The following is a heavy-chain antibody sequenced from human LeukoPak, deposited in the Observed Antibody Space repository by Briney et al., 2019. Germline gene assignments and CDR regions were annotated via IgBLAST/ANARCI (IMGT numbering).Heavy chain of an antibody. CDR1: GGSISGYY. CDR3: ARVGYSSSRGHDHFDY. Sequence: PSQTLSLTCTVSGGSISGYYWSWIRQPPGKGLEWIGYSYDSGDTDYNPSLKSRVTISVDTSKNQFSLKVSSVTAADTAVYYCARVGYSSSRGHDHFDYWGQGILVTVSS. D-gene: IGHD6-6*01. J-gene: IGHJ4*02. V-gene: IGHV4-59*01. CDR2: SYDSGDT.